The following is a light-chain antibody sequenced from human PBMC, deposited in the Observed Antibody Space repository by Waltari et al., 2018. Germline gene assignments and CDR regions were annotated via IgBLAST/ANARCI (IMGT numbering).Light chain of an antibody. J-gene: IGKJ1*01. Sequence: EIVLTQSPATLSLSPGAIATLSCRASQSVGGNLAWYQQKPGQAPRLLMYGASIRAPGTPDRFSGTGSGTDFSLTISRLEPEDFAVYYCQHYVRLPATFGQGTKVEIK. CDR1: QSVGGN. CDR2: GAS. CDR3: QHYVRLPAT. V-gene: IGKV3-20*01.